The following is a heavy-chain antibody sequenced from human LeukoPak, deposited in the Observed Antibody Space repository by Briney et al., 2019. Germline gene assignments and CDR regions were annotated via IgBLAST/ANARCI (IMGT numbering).Heavy chain of an antibody. CDR2: IYTSGST. CDR3: ARDTTGVGATYYYYYYMDV. CDR1: GGSISSGSYY. V-gene: IGHV4-61*02. D-gene: IGHD1-26*01. J-gene: IGHJ6*03. Sequence: SETLSLTCTVSGGSISSGSYYWSWIRQPAGKGLEWIGRIYTSGSTNYNPSLKSRVTISVDTSKNQFSLKLSSVTAADTAVYYCARDTTGVGATYYYYYYMDVWGKGTTVSVSS.